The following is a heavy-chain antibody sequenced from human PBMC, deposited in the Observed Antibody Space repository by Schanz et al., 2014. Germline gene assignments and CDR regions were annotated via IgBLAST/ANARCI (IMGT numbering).Heavy chain of an antibody. CDR2: TRYDGNNK. CDR3: VRDLGGDQTDY. D-gene: IGHD4-17*01. Sequence: QVQLVESGGGVVQPGRSLRLSCAASGFIFSRYGMHWVRQAPGKGLEWVAATRYDGNNKYYVDSVKGRFTISRDNSKNTLYLQVYSLRAEDTAVYYCVRDLGGDQTDYWGQGTLVTVSS. J-gene: IGHJ4*02. V-gene: IGHV3-33*01. CDR1: GFIFSRYG.